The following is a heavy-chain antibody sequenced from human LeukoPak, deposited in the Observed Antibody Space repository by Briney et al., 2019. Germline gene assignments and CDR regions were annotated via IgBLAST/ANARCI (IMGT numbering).Heavy chain of an antibody. CDR2: IYYSGST. V-gene: IGHV4-30-4*08. Sequence: SETLSLTCTVSGGSISSGDYYWSWIRQPPGKGLEWIGYIYYSGSTYYNPSLKSRVTISVDTSKNQFSLKLSSVTAADTAVYYCARHVPGSSGYYWVYYYYMDVWGKETTVTVSS. D-gene: IGHD3-22*01. J-gene: IGHJ6*03. CDR3: ARHVPGSSGYYWVYYYYMDV. CDR1: GGSISSGDYY.